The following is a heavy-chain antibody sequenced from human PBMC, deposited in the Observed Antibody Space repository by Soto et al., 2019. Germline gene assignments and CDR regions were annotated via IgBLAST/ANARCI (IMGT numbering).Heavy chain of an antibody. CDR3: VRGRSTENP. J-gene: IGHJ5*02. Sequence: EVQLVESGGGLVHPVGSLRLSCAASGFIFSDSWMSRVRQSPGRGLALVTKINEDGSQKYYVASVKGSLTISRDNARQSMYLPMNSLIDEDTAVYFCVRGRSTENPWCRGTVFTVSS. V-gene: IGHV3-7*03. CDR1: GFIFSDSW. CDR2: INEDGSQK.